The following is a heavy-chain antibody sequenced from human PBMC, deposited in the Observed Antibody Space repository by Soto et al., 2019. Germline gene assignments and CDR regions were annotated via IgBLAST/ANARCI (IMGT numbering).Heavy chain of an antibody. J-gene: IGHJ4*02. CDR3: ARDYEYSTFLFDY. CDR2: TYYRSKLYN. Sequence: SQTLSLTCAISVDSVSSNSAAWNLISQSPSRGLEWLGRTYYRSKLYNDYAVSVKSRITINTETSKNQFSLQLNSVTPEETAVYYCARDYEYSTFLFDYWGQGTLVTVSS. D-gene: IGHD6-6*01. CDR1: VDSVSSNSAA. V-gene: IGHV6-1*01.